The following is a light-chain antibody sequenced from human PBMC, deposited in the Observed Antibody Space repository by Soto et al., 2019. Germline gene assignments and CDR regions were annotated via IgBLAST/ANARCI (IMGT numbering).Light chain of an antibody. CDR1: SSDVGRYNY. Sequence: HSVLSKPRSWSGSPGQSVTISCTGTSSDVGRYNYVSWYQHHPGKAPKLMIYDVSTRPSGVPDRFSGSKSGTTASLTISGLQAEDEADYYCCSYAGSPYVFGTGTKVTVL. J-gene: IGLJ1*01. V-gene: IGLV2-11*01. CDR3: CSYAGSPYV. CDR2: DVS.